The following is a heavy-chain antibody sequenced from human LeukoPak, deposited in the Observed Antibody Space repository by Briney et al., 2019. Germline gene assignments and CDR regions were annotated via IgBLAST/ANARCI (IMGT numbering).Heavy chain of an antibody. V-gene: IGHV4-4*07. D-gene: IGHD2-21*01. J-gene: IGHJ4*02. CDR3: AREYGDLDY. CDR2: IYPSGGT. Sequence: SSETLSLTCTVSGGSISGFYWSWIRQPAGKGLEWIGRIYPSGGTNYNPSLKSRVTMSTDTSKSQFSLKLRSVTAADTAVYYCAREYGDLDYWGQGTLVTVSS. CDR1: GGSISGFY.